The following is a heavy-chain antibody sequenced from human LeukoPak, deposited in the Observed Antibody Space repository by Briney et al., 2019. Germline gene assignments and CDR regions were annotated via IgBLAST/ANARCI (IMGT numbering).Heavy chain of an antibody. D-gene: IGHD2-21*01. CDR2: IYYSGST. Sequence: SETLSLTCSVSGGSVSSGSYYWSWIRQPPGKGLEWIGYIYYSGSTNYSPSLKSRVTISVDTSKNQFSLKLNSVTAADTAVYYCARDLLDYYYGMDVWGKGTTVTVSS. CDR3: ARDLLDYYYGMDV. CDR1: GGSVSSGSYY. J-gene: IGHJ6*04. V-gene: IGHV4-61*01.